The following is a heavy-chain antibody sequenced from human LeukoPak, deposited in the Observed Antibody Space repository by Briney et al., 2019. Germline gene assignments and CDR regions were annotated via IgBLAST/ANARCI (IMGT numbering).Heavy chain of an antibody. CDR1: GFTFSSYS. Sequence: PGGSLRLSCAASGFTFSSYSMNWVRQAPGKGLEWVSSISSSSSYIYYADSVKGRFTISRDNAKNSLYLQMNNLRAEDTAVYYCAREKIFGDIKGDDYWGQGTLVTVSS. CDR3: AREKIFGDIKGDDY. CDR2: ISSSSSYI. V-gene: IGHV3-21*01. D-gene: IGHD3-3*01. J-gene: IGHJ4*02.